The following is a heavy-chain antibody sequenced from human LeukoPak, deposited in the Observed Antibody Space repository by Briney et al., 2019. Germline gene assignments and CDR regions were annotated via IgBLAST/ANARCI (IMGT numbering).Heavy chain of an antibody. V-gene: IGHV4-39*01. Sequence: SETLSLTCTVSGGSISSSGHSWGWIRQPPGKGLEWTGTIYYTGRTYYNPSLESRVTISVDTSKNQFSLRLSSVTAADTAVYYCARGRVAPKQYQLLNFDYWGQGTLVTVSS. CDR1: GGSISSSGHS. J-gene: IGHJ4*02. D-gene: IGHD2-2*01. CDR3: ARGRVAPKQYQLLNFDY. CDR2: IYYTGRT.